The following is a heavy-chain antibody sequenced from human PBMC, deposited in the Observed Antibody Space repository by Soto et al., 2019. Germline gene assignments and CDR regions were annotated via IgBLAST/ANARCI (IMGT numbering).Heavy chain of an antibody. CDR1: GGSFSGYY. D-gene: IGHD3-22*01. Sequence: SETLSLTCAVYGGSFSGYYWSWIRQPPGKGLEWIGEINNSGSTIYNPSLKSRFTISVDTSKNQLSLKLSSVTASDTAVYYCARRGRYDSSGYYACDIWGQGTMVTVSS. CDR2: INNSGST. CDR3: ARRGRYDSSGYYACDI. J-gene: IGHJ3*02. V-gene: IGHV4-34*01.